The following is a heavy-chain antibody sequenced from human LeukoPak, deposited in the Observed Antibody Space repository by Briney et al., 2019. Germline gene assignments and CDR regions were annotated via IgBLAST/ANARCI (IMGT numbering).Heavy chain of an antibody. J-gene: IGHJ4*02. V-gene: IGHV3-9*01. Sequence: PGGSLRLSCAASGFIFENYAMHWVRQAPGKGLEWVSGINWNSGTIAYGDSMRGRFIIARDNTKNSLYLQMNSLRPEDTALHYCAKVRPPVDFYGSGSCLDFWGQGTLVTVSS. CDR1: GFIFENYA. D-gene: IGHD3-10*01. CDR2: INWNSGTI. CDR3: AKVRPPVDFYGSGSCLDF.